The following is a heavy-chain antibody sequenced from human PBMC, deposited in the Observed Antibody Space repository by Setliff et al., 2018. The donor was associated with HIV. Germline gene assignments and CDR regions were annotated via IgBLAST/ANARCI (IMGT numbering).Heavy chain of an antibody. J-gene: IGHJ3*02. CDR2: IDHSGST. Sequence: SETLSLTCAVYGGSLSDSFWGWIRHPPGKGLEWIGEIDHSGSTNYNSSLESRVTISRDMSKKQFSLKMTSVTAADAAVYFCARGLHYHGSGSHRLGAFDIWGRGTLVTDSS. CDR1: GGSLSDSF. D-gene: IGHD3-10*01. V-gene: IGHV4-34*01. CDR3: ARGLHYHGSGSHRLGAFDI.